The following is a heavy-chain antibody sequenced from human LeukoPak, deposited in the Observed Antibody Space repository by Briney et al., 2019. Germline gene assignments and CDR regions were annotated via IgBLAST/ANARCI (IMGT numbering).Heavy chain of an antibody. J-gene: IGHJ4*02. D-gene: IGHD2-15*01. Sequence: GGSLRLSCATSGFSFSSYAMSWVRQAPGKGLEWVSAMSSGDDGRYYAASVRGRFTISRDTSRSTLYLQMNRLRAEDAAVYYCAKAPVTSCRGAFCYPFDYWGEGALVTVSS. CDR2: MSSGDDGR. V-gene: IGHV3-23*01. CDR1: GFSFSSYA. CDR3: AKAPVTSCRGAFCYPFDY.